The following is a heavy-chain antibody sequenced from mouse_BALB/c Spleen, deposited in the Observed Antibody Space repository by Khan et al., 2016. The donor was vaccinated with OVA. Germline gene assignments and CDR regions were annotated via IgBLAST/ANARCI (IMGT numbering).Heavy chain of an antibody. CDR2: INNHTGEP. Sequence: QVQLKQSGPELKKPGETVKISCKASGHTFTNYGMNWVKQAPGKGLKWMGWINNHTGEPTYADGFNGRFAFSLETSASTAFLQINNLTDEDTATYFCARPPYFSYVLDNWGQGTSVTVSS. CDR3: ARPPYFSYVLDN. J-gene: IGHJ4*01. CDR1: GHTFTNYG. D-gene: IGHD2-10*01. V-gene: IGHV9-3-1*01.